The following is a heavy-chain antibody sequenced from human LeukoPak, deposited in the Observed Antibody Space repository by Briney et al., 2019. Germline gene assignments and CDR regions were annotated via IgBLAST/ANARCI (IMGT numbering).Heavy chain of an antibody. CDR3: ARPDYDFWSGPKGGWFDP. J-gene: IGHJ5*02. CDR1: GYTFTSYG. CDR2: ISAYNGNT. V-gene: IGHV1-18*01. D-gene: IGHD3-3*01. Sequence: GASVKVSCKASGYTFTSYGISWVRRAPGQGLEWMGWISAYNGNTNYAQKLQGRVTMTTDTSTSTAYMELRSLRSDDTAVYYCARPDYDFWSGPKGGWFDPWGQGTLVTVSS.